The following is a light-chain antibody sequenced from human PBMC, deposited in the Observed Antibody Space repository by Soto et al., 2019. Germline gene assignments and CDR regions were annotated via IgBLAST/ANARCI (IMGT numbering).Light chain of an antibody. CDR3: TSYARDTALV. V-gene: IGLV2-14*01. CDR2: EVS. J-gene: IGLJ1*01. CDR1: SSDVGTYNY. Sequence: QSALTQPASVSGSAGQSITISCTGTSSDVGTYNYVSWYQHHPGKAPKLIIYEVSNRPSGVSNRFSGSKSGSTGALTISGLQAEDEADYHCTSYARDTALVFGTGTKVTVL.